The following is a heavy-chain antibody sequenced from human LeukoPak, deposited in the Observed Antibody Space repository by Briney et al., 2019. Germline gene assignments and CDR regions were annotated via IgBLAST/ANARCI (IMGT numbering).Heavy chain of an antibody. CDR1: GYTSTGYY. J-gene: IGHJ3*02. V-gene: IGHV1-2*02. D-gene: IGHD6-6*01. Sequence: ASAKVSCKASGYTSTGYYMHWVRQAPGQGLEWMGWINPNSGGTNYAQKFQGSVTMTRDTSISTAYMELSRLRSDDTAVYYCARGSSQKDAFDIWGQGTMVTVSS. CDR2: INPNSGGT. CDR3: ARGSSQKDAFDI.